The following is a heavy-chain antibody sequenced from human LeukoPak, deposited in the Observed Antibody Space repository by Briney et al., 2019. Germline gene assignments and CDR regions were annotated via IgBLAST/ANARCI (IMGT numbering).Heavy chain of an antibody. V-gene: IGHV3-23*01. CDR2: ISATGGST. CDR1: GFTFSSYA. Sequence: PGGSLRLSCAASGFTFSSYAMAWVRQAPGKGLEWVSAISATGGSTYYADSVKGRFTISRDNSRSTLYLQMNSLSTEDTAIYHCANVYNNAWYYFDYWGQGTLVTVSS. CDR3: ANVYNNAWYYFDY. D-gene: IGHD6-19*01. J-gene: IGHJ4*02.